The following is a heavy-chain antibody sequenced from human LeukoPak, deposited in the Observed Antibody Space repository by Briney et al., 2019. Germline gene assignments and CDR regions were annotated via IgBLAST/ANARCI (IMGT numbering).Heavy chain of an antibody. CDR3: ARDMAVAETGSDY. D-gene: IGHD6-19*01. CDR1: GGTFSSYA. J-gene: IGHJ4*02. V-gene: IGHV1-69*05. CDR2: IIPIFGTA. Sequence: ASVKVSCKASGGTFSSYAISWVRQAPGQGLEWMGGIIPIFGTANYAQKFQGRVTITTDESTSTACMELSSLRSEDTAVYYCARDMAVAETGSDYWGQGTPVAVSS.